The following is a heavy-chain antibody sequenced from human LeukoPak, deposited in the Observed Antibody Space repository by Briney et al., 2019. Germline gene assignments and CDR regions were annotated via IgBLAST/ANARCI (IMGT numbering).Heavy chain of an antibody. V-gene: IGHV4-34*01. CDR1: GGSFSGYY. D-gene: IGHD4-23*01. CDR2: INHSGST. J-gene: IGHJ3*02. Sequence: KSSETLSLTCAVYGGSFSGYYWSWIRQPPGKGLEWIGEINHSGSTNYNPSLKSRVTISVDTSKNQFSLKLSSVTAADTAVYYCARGNPTVVIYAFDIWGQGTMVTVSS. CDR3: ARGNPTVVIYAFDI.